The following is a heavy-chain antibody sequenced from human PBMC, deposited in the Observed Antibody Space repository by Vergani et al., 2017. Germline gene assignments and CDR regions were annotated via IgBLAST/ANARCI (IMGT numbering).Heavy chain of an antibody. CDR3: ARRGSYGDYFDY. V-gene: IGHV3-48*04. D-gene: IGHD1-26*01. Sequence: EVQLLESGGGLVKPGGSLRLSCAASGFTFSSYSMSWVRQAPGKGLEWVSYISSSSRTIYYADSVKGRFTISRDNAKNSLNLQMNSLRAEDTAVYYCARRGSYGDYFDYWGQGTLVTVSS. J-gene: IGHJ4*02. CDR1: GFTFSSYS. CDR2: ISSSSRTI.